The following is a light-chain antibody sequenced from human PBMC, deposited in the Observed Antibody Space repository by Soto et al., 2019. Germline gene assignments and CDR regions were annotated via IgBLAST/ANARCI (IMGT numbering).Light chain of an antibody. CDR3: CSFSGSNTLYV. CDR2: DVS. J-gene: IGLJ1*01. CDR1: SSDIGGYDY. Sequence: QSALPQPRSVSGSPRQSVTISCTGTSSDIGGYDYVSWYQQHPGKAPKLVIYDVSQRPSGVPDRFSGSKSGNTASLTISGLQAEDEADYYCCSFSGSNTLYVFGTGTKLTVL. V-gene: IGLV2-11*01.